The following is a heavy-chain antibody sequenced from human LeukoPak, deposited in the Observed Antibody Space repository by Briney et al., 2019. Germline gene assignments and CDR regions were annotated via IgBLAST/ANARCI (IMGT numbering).Heavy chain of an antibody. V-gene: IGHV4-4*07. D-gene: IGHD3-10*01. CDR3: SRGHSVNYFCSGSYDGMDV. Sequence: SETLSLTCTVSGGSISSYYWSWIRQPAGKGLEWIGRIYTSGGTNYNPSLTSRVTMSVDTSKNQFSLKLRSVTAADTAVFYCSRGHSVNYFCSGSYDGMDVWGQGTTVTVSS. CDR1: GGSISSYY. J-gene: IGHJ6*02. CDR2: IYTSGGT.